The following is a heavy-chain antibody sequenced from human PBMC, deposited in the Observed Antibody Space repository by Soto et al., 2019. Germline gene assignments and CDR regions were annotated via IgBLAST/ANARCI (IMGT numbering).Heavy chain of an antibody. V-gene: IGHV3-30-3*01. CDR3: ARGGLYCGGDCYSAEPFDY. Sequence: GGSLRLSCAASGFTFSSYAMHWVRQAPGKGLEWVAVISYDGSNKYYADSVKGRFTISRDNSKSTLYLQMNSLRAEDTAVYYCARGGLYCGGDCYSAEPFDYWGQGTLVTVSS. J-gene: IGHJ4*02. CDR2: ISYDGSNK. D-gene: IGHD2-21*02. CDR1: GFTFSSYA.